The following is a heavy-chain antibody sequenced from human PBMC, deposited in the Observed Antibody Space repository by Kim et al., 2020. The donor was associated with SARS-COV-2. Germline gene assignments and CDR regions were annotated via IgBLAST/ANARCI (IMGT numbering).Heavy chain of an antibody. D-gene: IGHD5-12*01. J-gene: IGHJ4*02. CDR3: ARDQRWLQFPHFDY. Sequence: ADSVKGRFTISRDNAKNSLYLQMNSLRAEDTAVYYCARDQRWLQFPHFDYWGQGTLVTVSS. V-gene: IGHV3-11*01.